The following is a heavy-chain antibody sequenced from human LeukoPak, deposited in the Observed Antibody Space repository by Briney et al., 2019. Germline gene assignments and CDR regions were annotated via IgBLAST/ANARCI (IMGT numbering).Heavy chain of an antibody. CDR2: ISYDGSNK. CDR1: GFTLSSYG. D-gene: IGHD3-9*01. Sequence: GRSLRLSCAASGFTLSSYGMHWVRQAPGEGLEWVAVISYDGSNKYYADSVKGRFTISRDNSKNTLYLQMNSLRAEDTAVYYCAKDLLIGYYIGVYYYYGMDVWGQGTTVTVSS. J-gene: IGHJ6*02. V-gene: IGHV3-30*18. CDR3: AKDLLIGYYIGVYYYYGMDV.